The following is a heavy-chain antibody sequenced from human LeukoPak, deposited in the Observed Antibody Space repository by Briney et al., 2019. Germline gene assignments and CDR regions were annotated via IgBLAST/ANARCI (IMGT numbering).Heavy chain of an antibody. CDR3: ARIIAAAGPYYFDY. Sequence: PGGSLRLSCAASGFTFSSYSMNLVRQAPGKGLEWVSSISSSSSYIYYADSVKGRFTISRDNAKNSLYLQMNSLRAEDTAVYYCARIIAAAGPYYFDYWGQGTLVTVSS. V-gene: IGHV3-21*01. J-gene: IGHJ4*02. D-gene: IGHD6-13*01. CDR2: ISSSSSYI. CDR1: GFTFSSYS.